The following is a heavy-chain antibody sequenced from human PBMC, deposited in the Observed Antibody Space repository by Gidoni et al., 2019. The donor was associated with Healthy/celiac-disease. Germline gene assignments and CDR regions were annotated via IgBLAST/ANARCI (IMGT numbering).Heavy chain of an antibody. CDR2: IYSGCST. V-gene: IGHV3-66*01. CDR3: ARDFAVTPRGYFDY. CDR1: GFTVSSNY. D-gene: IGHD4-4*01. Sequence: EVQLVESGGGLVQPGGSLRLSCAASGFTVSSNYMSWVRQAPGKGLDWVSVIYSGCSTYYADSVKGRFTISRDNSKNTLYLQMNSLRAEDTAVYYCARDFAVTPRGYFDYWGQGTLVTVSS. J-gene: IGHJ4*02.